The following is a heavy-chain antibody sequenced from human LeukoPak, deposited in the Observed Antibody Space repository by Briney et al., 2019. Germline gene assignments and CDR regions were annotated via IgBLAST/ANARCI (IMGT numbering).Heavy chain of an antibody. V-gene: IGHV3-64*01. J-gene: IGHJ6*03. CDR1: GFTFSSYA. CDR2: ISSNGGST. Sequence: PGGSLRLSCAASGFTFSSYAMNWVRQAPGKGLEYVSAISSNGGSTYYANSVKGRSTISRDNSKNTLYLQMGSLRAEDTAVYYCARERGYCSSTSCSRPVDYMDVWGKGTTVTVSS. D-gene: IGHD2-2*01. CDR3: ARERGYCSSTSCSRPVDYMDV.